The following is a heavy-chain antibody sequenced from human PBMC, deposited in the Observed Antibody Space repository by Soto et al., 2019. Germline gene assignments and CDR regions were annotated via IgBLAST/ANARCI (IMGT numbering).Heavy chain of an antibody. D-gene: IGHD1-1*01. CDR2: INKSGGST. Sequence: APGKGLEWVSTINKSGGSTYYADSVKGRFTISRDNSKNMLFLQINGLRAEDTAVYYCAKDPPTTGTTFDYWGRGTLVTVSS. CDR3: AKDPPTTGTTFDY. V-gene: IGHV3-23*01. J-gene: IGHJ4*02.